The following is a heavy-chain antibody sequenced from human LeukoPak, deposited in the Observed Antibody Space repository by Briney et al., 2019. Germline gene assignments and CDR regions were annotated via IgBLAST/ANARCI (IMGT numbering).Heavy chain of an antibody. CDR1: GFTFSSYA. J-gene: IGHJ4*02. CDR2: ISESGGST. V-gene: IGHV3-23*01. CDR3: AKDRRAGSYDY. Sequence: GGSLRLSCAASGFTFSSYALSWVRQAPGKGLEWVSAISESGGSTYYADSVKGRFTISRDNSKNTLYLQMNSLRAEDTAVYYCAKDRRAGSYDYWGQGTLVTVSS. D-gene: IGHD3-10*01.